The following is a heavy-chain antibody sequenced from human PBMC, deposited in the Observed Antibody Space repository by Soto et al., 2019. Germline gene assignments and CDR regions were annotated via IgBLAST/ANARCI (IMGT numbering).Heavy chain of an antibody. D-gene: IGHD2-15*01. CDR2: IIPILGIA. Sequence: ASVKVSCKASGGTFSSYTISWVRQAPGQGLEWMGRIIPILGIANYAQKFQGRVTITADKSTSTAYMELSSLRSEDTAVYYCARRSGYCSGGSCSDDAFDIWGQGTMVTVSS. CDR3: ARRSGYCSGGSCSDDAFDI. V-gene: IGHV1-69*02. J-gene: IGHJ3*02. CDR1: GGTFSSYT.